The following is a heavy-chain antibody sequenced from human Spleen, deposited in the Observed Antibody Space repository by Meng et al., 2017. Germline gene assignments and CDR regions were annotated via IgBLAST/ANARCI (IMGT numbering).Heavy chain of an antibody. CDR2: SNPGGGRT. CDR3: VREFRGGYFDY. V-gene: IGHV1-46*01. J-gene: IGHJ4*02. D-gene: IGHD3-16*01. Sequence: VRLGWWGVEWKMTGAAGKVSGKSSENSFSSGYLHWMGQAPGQGFEWLGVSNPGGGRTNYAQKFQGGVTMTRDTSANTVYMELGSLKSEDTAVYYCVREFRGGYFDYWGQGTLVTVSS. CDR1: ENSFSSGY.